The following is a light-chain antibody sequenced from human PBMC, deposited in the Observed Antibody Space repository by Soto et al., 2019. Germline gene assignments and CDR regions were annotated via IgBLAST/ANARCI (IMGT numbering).Light chain of an antibody. V-gene: IGKV3-11*01. CDR2: DAS. CDR1: QSVSSY. CDR3: QQRSNWPPLSSWT. J-gene: IGKJ1*01. Sequence: EIVLTQSPATLSLSPGERATLSCRASQSVSSYLAWYQQKPGQAPRLLIYDASNRATGIPARFSGSGSGTDFTLTISSLEPEDFAVYYCQQRSNWPPLSSWTFGQGTKVEIK.